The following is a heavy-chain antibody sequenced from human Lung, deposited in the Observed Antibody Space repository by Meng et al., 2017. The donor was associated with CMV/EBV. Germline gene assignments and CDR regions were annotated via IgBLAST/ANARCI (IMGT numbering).Heavy chain of an antibody. Sequence: QLQLQESGPGLVKPSGTLSLIFAVSGSSISTNHWWGWVRQSPGKGLECIGEIYHSGSTNYNPSLKSRVTISVDKSKNQFSLKLSSLTAADTAVYYCARLGAYYDRYFFDSWGQGTLVTVSS. D-gene: IGHD3-22*01. CDR1: GSSISTNHW. J-gene: IGHJ4*02. V-gene: IGHV4-4*02. CDR2: IYHSGST. CDR3: ARLGAYYDRYFFDS.